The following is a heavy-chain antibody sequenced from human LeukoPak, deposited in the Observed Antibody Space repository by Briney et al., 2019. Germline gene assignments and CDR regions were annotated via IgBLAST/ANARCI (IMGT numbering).Heavy chain of an antibody. CDR1: GFTFSSYG. J-gene: IGHJ4*02. D-gene: IGHD2-21*02. CDR2: IWYDGSNK. Sequence: PGRSLRLSCAASGFTFSSYGMHWVRQAPGKGLEWVAVIWYDGSNKYYADSVKGRFTISRDNSKNTLYLQMNSLRAEDTAVYYCASGCGGDCYSFDWDYWGQGTLVTVSS. V-gene: IGHV3-33*01. CDR3: ASGCGGDCYSFDWDY.